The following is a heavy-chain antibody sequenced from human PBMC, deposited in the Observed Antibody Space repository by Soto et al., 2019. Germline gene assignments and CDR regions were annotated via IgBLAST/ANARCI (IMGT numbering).Heavy chain of an antibody. Sequence: QLHLQEWGPGLLKPSETLSLTCSVSGGSISSSSYCWGWLRQPPGKGREGIRNDYYGGSTYYNPSLMSGGTISVQTSKGWFSLKRSSVTGADTTVYYCAGGDYFHSSGYYFYYYTMDVWGQGTTVTVSS. D-gene: IGHD3-22*01. J-gene: IGHJ6*02. CDR1: GGSISSSSYC. V-gene: IGHV4-39*01. CDR2: DYYGGST. CDR3: AGGDYFHSSGYYFYYYTMDV.